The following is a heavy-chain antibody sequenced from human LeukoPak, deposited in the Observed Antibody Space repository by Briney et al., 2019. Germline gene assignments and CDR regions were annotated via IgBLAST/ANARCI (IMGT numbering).Heavy chain of an antibody. CDR1: GFTFSSYE. CDR2: ISSSGSTI. V-gene: IGHV3-48*03. D-gene: IGHD4-11*01. Sequence: GGSLRLSCAASGFTFSSYEMNWVRQAPGKGLEWVSYISSSGSTIYYADSVKGRFTISRHNAKNSLYLQLNSLRAEDTAVYYCVRLYDDYTNGHFDSWGQGTLVTVSS. CDR3: VRLYDDYTNGHFDS. J-gene: IGHJ4*02.